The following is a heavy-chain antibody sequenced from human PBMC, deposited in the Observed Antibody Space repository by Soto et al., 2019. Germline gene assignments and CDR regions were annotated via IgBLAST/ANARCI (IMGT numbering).Heavy chain of an antibody. CDR3: ARDYYRFNSGYGFSMDV. V-gene: IGHV3-30-3*01. CDR2: ISYDGSNK. CDR1: GFTFSSYA. J-gene: IGHJ6*02. D-gene: IGHD5-12*01. Sequence: SLRLSCAASGFTFSSYAMHWVRQAPGKGLEWVAVISYDGSNKYYADSVKGRFTISRDNSKNTLYLQMNSLRAEDTAVYYCARDYYRFNSGYGFSMDVWGQGTTVTVSS.